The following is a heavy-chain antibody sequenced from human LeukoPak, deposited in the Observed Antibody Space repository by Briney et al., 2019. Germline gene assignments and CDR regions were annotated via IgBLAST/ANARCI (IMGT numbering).Heavy chain of an antibody. CDR3: AELGITMIGGV. D-gene: IGHD3-10*02. J-gene: IGHJ6*04. CDR2: ISSSGSTI. CDR1: GFTFSSYE. Sequence: GWSLTLSCPASGFTFSSYEMNWVRQAPGKGLEWVSYISSSGSTIYYPDSVKGRFTISRDNAKNSLYLQMSSLRAEDTAVYYCAELGITMIGGVWGKGTTVTISS. V-gene: IGHV3-48*03.